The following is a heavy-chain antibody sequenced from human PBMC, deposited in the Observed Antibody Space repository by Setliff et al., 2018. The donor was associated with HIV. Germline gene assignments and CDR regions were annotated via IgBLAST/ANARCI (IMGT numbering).Heavy chain of an antibody. Sequence: GESLKISCAASGFIFSDYAMTWVRQAPGKGLEWVSGISGSGANPYNADFVEGRFTVSRDNSKNTLYLQLNSLRAEDTAVYYCAKDRFSDSSAPGDASDVWGVGTLVTVSS. J-gene: IGHJ3*01. D-gene: IGHD3-22*01. V-gene: IGHV3-23*01. CDR3: AKDRFSDSSAPGDASDV. CDR1: GFIFSDYA. CDR2: ISGSGANP.